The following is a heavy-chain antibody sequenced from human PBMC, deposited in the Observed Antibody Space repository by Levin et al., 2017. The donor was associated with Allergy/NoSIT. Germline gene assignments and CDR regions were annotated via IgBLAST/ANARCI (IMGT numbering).Heavy chain of an antibody. D-gene: IGHD3-10*01. CDR2: IDPVDSYT. V-gene: IGHV5-10-1*01. Sequence: GESLKISCQVSGYSFTSYWINWVRQMPGKGLEWLGRIDPVDSYTKYSASFEGHVTMSADKSSSTAYLSWSSLEASDTAIYYCARRVRQDYYGSGDYFDYWGQGTLVTVSS. CDR1: GYSFTSYW. J-gene: IGHJ4*02. CDR3: ARRVRQDYYGSGDYFDY.